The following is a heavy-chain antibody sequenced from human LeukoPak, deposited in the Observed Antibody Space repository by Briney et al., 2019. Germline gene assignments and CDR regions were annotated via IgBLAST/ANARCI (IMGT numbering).Heavy chain of an antibody. CDR2: ISDSGANT. V-gene: IGHV3-23*01. CDR1: GFIFSTYA. CDR3: AKGGSSFYYSFEF. D-gene: IGHD3-16*01. Sequence: GGSLRLSCAASGFIFSTYATSWVRQAPGKGLEWVSGISDSGANTYYADSVRGRFTISRDNSKNTLYLQMNNLRAEDTAVYYCAKGGSSFYYSFEFWGQGTLVTVSS. J-gene: IGHJ4*02.